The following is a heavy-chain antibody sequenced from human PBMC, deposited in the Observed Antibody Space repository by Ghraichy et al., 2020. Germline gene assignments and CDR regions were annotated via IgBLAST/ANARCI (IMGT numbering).Heavy chain of an antibody. CDR1: GFTFGDYA. V-gene: IGHV3-49*03. Sequence: GGSLRLSCTASGFTFGDYAMSWFRQAPGKGLEWVGFIRSKAYGGTTEYAASVKGRFTISRDDSKSIAYLQMNSLKTEDTAVYYCTRGLMVRGVIPYYYGMDVWGQGTTVTVSS. D-gene: IGHD3-10*01. CDR2: IRSKAYGGTT. CDR3: TRGLMVRGVIPYYYGMDV. J-gene: IGHJ6*02.